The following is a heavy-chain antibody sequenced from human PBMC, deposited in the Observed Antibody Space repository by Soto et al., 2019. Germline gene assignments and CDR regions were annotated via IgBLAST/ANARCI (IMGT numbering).Heavy chain of an antibody. D-gene: IGHD5-18*01. CDR1: GYTFTSYA. V-gene: IGHV1-3*01. CDR3: ARNHRGDTAMGCGVH. J-gene: IGHJ4*02. CDR2: INAGNGNT. Sequence: QVQLVQSGAEVKKPGASVKVSCKASGYTFTSYAMHWVRQAPGQRLEWMGWINAGNGNTKYSQKFQGRVTITRDTSASTAYMELSGLRSEDTAVYYCARNHRGDTAMGCGVHWGQGTLVTVSS.